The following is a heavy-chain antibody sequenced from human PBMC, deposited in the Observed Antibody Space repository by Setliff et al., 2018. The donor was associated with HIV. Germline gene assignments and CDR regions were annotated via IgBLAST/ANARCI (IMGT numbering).Heavy chain of an antibody. V-gene: IGHV3-23*01. CDR3: ARDSPLSHFDY. CDR1: GFTFISYA. CDR2: ISGSGGST. Sequence: GESLKISCAASGFTFISYAMSWVRQAPGKGLEWVSAISGSGGSTYYADSVKGRFTISRDNSKNTLFLQMNSLRPEDTAVYYCARDSPLSHFDYWGQGILVTVSS. J-gene: IGHJ4*02.